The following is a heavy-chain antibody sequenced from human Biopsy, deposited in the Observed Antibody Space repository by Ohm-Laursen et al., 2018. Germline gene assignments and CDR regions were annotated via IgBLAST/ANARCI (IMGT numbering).Heavy chain of an antibody. CDR3: AREGRDY. V-gene: IGHV3-53*01. CDR2: IHTGGST. J-gene: IGHJ4*02. Sequence: SLRLSCAASGFTVSSTYMSWVRQAPGKGLEWVSVIHTGGSTFYADSVKGRFTISRDKSKNTLYLQMNNLTAEDTAVYYCAREGRDYWGRGTLVTVSS. CDR1: GFTVSSTY.